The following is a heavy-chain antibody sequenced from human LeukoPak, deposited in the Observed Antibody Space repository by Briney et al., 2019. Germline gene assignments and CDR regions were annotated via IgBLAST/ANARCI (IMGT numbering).Heavy chain of an antibody. Sequence: GGSLRLSCAASGFIFSGYGMNWVRQAPGKGLEWVSYIGSSGDTIYYADSVKGRFTISRDNAKNSLYLQMNSLRAEDTAIYYCARDGSGRYYMDVWGKGTTVTVSS. CDR3: ARDGSGRYYMDV. CDR1: GFIFSGYG. D-gene: IGHD3-10*01. V-gene: IGHV3-48*03. J-gene: IGHJ6*03. CDR2: IGSSGDTI.